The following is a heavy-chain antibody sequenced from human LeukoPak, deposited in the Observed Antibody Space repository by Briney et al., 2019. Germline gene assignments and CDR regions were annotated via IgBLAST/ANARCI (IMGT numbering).Heavy chain of an antibody. CDR1: GFSFRNYA. CDR2: INTDGRIT. Sequence: GGSLRLSCVASGFSFRNYAIHWVRQAPGKGLEYVSVINTDGRITYYADSVKGRFTISRDNSKNTVYLQMGSLRGEDMAVYYCTRDGGSVCDFDYWGQGALVTVS. V-gene: IGHV3-64*02. CDR3: TRDGGSVCDFDY. D-gene: IGHD1-26*01. J-gene: IGHJ4*02.